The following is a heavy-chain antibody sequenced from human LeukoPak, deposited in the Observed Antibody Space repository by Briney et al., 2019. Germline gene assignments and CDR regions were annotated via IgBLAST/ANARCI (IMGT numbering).Heavy chain of an antibody. D-gene: IGHD2-2*01. Sequence: ASVKVSCKVSGYTLTELSMHWVRQAPGKGLEWMGGFDPEDGETIYAQKFQGRVTMTEDTSTDTAYMELSSLRSEDTAVYYCATTCCSSTSCYPRPFDYWGQGTLVTVSS. J-gene: IGHJ4*02. CDR3: ATTCCSSTSCYPRPFDY. CDR2: FDPEDGET. CDR1: GYTLTELS. V-gene: IGHV1-24*01.